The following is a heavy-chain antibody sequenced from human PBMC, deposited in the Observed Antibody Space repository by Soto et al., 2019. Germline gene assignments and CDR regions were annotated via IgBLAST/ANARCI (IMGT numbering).Heavy chain of an antibody. J-gene: IGHJ6*02. CDR1: GGTFSSYA. D-gene: IGHD2-15*01. Sequence: SVKVSCKASGGTFSSYAISWVRQAPGQGLEWMGGIIPIFGTANYAQKFQGRVTITADESTSTAYMELSSLRSEDTAVYYCARGGDCSGGSCYSSHDYYYGMDVWGQGTTVTVSS. CDR3: ARGGDCSGGSCYSSHDYYYGMDV. V-gene: IGHV1-69*13. CDR2: IIPIFGTA.